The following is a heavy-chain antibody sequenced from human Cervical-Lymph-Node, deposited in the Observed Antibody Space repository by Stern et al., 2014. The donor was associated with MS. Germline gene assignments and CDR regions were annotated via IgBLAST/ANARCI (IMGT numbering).Heavy chain of an antibody. J-gene: IGHJ3*02. D-gene: IGHD2-15*01. CDR2: ISAYNGNT. CDR3: ARGLLGSENAFDI. CDR1: GYTFTSYG. V-gene: IGHV1-18*01. Sequence: QVQLVQSGANVKKPLASVKVSCKTTGYTFTSYGISCVRQARGKGLEWIRWISAYNGNTSYAQKLQGRVTMTTDASTSTAYMELRSLRTDDTAVYYCARGLLGSENAFDIWGQGTMVTVSS.